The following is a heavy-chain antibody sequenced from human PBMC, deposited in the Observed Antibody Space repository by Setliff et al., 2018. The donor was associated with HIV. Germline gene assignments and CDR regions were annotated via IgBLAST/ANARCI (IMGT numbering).Heavy chain of an antibody. CDR2: ISHPGST. CDR1: VASLSNRNYY. CDR3: ARHVSPEYSDYAHWYFDL. V-gene: IGHV4-39*01. Sequence: SETLSLTCNVSVASLSNRNYYWAWIRQPPGKGLEWVGSISHPGSTYYNASVKSRVTMFLDTSNNQFSLKLNSVTAADTAVCYCARHVSPEYSDYAHWYFDLWGRGTLVTVSS. D-gene: IGHD5-12*01. J-gene: IGHJ2*01.